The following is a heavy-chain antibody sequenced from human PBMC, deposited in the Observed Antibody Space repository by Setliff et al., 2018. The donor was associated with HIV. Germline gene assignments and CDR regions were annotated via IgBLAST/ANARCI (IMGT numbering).Heavy chain of an antibody. Sequence: ASVKVSCKTSGYTFTLSHDLHWVRQVPGQGPEWMGWINLVTGKTAYLQNFQGRVTITRDTSDNIAYMEVTRLRSEDTAIYYCARNGCSGHSYFCEHDYWGQGTLVTVSS. CDR3: ARNGCSGHSYFCEHDY. V-gene: IGHV1-3*01. J-gene: IGHJ4*02. CDR2: INLVTGKT. CDR1: GYTFTLSHD. D-gene: IGHD2-21*02.